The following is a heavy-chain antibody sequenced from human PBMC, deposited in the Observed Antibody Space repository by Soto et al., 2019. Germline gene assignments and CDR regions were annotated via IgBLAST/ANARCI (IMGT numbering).Heavy chain of an antibody. CDR3: ARLGEMVRGVSAFDI. J-gene: IGHJ3*02. V-gene: IGHV4-59*08. D-gene: IGHD3-10*01. CDR1: GGSISSYY. Sequence: SETLSLTCTVSGGSISSYYWSWIRQPPGKGLEWIGYIYYSGSTNYNPSLKSRVTISVDTSKNQFSLKLSSVTAADTAVYYCARLGEMVRGVSAFDIWGQGTMVTVSS. CDR2: IYYSGST.